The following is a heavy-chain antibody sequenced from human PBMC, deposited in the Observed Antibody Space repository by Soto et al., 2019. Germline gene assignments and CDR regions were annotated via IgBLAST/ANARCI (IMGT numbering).Heavy chain of an antibody. CDR2: VSGSNGNT. CDR3: ARDFYPLAYYFDP. CDR1: GYTFINHG. J-gene: IGHJ4*02. Sequence: QVQLVQSEAEVKKPGASVKVSCEASGYTFINHGITWVRHAPGQGLEGMGWVSGSNGNTKYAQKFQGRVTMTTETSTSTAHMELRNLRSDDTAVYFCARDFYPLAYYFDPWGQGTLVTVSS. V-gene: IGHV1-18*04.